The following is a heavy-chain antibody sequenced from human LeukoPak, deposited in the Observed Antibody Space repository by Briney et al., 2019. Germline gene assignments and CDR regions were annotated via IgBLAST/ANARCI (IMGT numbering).Heavy chain of an antibody. CDR1: GFTFSSYW. J-gene: IGHJ4*02. Sequence: GGSLRLSCAASGFTFSSYWMSWVRQAPGKGLEWVANIKQDGSEKYYVDSVKGRFTISRDNAKNSLYLQMNSLRAEDTAVYYCARNVWGYCSSTSCYADYWGQGTLDTVSS. CDR3: ARNVWGYCSSTSCYADY. D-gene: IGHD2-2*01. CDR2: IKQDGSEK. V-gene: IGHV3-7*01.